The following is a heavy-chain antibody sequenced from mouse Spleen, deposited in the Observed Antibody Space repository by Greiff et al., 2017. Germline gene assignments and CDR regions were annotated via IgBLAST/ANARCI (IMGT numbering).Heavy chain of an antibody. CDR1: GFTFSDYG. D-gene: IGHD1-2*01. J-gene: IGHJ4*01. V-gene: IGHV5-15*02. CDR3: ARDYYGAMDY. CDR2: ISNLAYSI. Sequence: EVMLVESGGGLVQPGGSRKLSCAASGFTFSDYGMAWVRQAPGKGPEWVAFISNLAYSIYYADTVTGRFTISRENAKNTLYLERSSLRSEDTAMFYCARDYYGAMDYWGQGTSVTVSS.